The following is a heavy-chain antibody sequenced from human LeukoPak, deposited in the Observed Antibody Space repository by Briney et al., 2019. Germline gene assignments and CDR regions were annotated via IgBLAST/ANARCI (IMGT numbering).Heavy chain of an antibody. Sequence: GESLKISCKGFGYTFSNHWIAWLRQMPGKGLEWMGIIYPGDSDTRYSPSFQGQVAISADKSISTAYLQWSSLKASDTAMYYCARRTNYYFDYWGQGTLVTVSS. CDR3: ARRTNYYFDY. D-gene: IGHD4/OR15-4a*01. CDR1: GYTFSNHW. V-gene: IGHV5-51*01. CDR2: IYPGDSDT. J-gene: IGHJ4*02.